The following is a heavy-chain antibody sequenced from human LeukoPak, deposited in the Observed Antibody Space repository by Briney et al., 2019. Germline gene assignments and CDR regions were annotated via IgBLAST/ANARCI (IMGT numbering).Heavy chain of an antibody. CDR3: ARGPDILTGYLDV. CDR2: ISGSGGST. V-gene: IGHV3-23*01. D-gene: IGHD3-9*01. J-gene: IGHJ6*02. Sequence: GGSLRLSCAAPGFTFSSYAMSWVRQAPGKGLEWVSAISGSGGSTYYADSVKGRFTISRDNSKNTLYLQMNSLRAEDTAVYYCARGPDILTGYLDVWGQGTTVTVSS. CDR1: GFTFSSYA.